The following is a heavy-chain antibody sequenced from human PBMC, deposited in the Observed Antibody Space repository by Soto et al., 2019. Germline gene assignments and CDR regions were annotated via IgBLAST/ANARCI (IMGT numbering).Heavy chain of an antibody. D-gene: IGHD3-22*01. V-gene: IGHV4-38-2*01. Sequence: SETLSLTCAVSGYSISSGYYWGWIRQPPGKGLEWIGSIYHSGSTYYNPSLKSRVTISVDTSKNQFSLKLSSVTAADTAVYYCARVPYYYDSSGYPPLAYWGQGTLVTVSS. CDR2: IYHSGST. J-gene: IGHJ4*02. CDR1: GYSISSGYY. CDR3: ARVPYYYDSSGYPPLAY.